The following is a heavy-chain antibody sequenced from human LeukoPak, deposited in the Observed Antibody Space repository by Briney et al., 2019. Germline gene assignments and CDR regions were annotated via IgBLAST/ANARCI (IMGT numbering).Heavy chain of an antibody. V-gene: IGHV3-33*06. J-gene: IGHJ3*02. Sequence: GRSLRLSCAASGFTFSSYGMHWVRQAPGKGLEWVAVIWYGGSNKYYADSVKGRFTISRDNSKNTLYLQMNSLRAEDTAVYYCAKDQGVDFWSGYPKIDAFDIWGQGTMVTVSS. CDR3: AKDQGVDFWSGYPKIDAFDI. D-gene: IGHD3-3*01. CDR2: IWYGGSNK. CDR1: GFTFSSYG.